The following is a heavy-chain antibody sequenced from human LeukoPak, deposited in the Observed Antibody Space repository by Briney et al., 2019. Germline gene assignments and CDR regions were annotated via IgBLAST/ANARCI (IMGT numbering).Heavy chain of an antibody. CDR3: AREVGATPFNWFDP. D-gene: IGHD1-26*01. J-gene: IGHJ5*02. CDR1: GYTFSSYY. V-gene: IGHV1-46*04. CDR2: INPSGSST. Sequence: ASVKLSCKASGYTFSSYYMHWVRQAPGQGLEWMGIINPSGSSTSYAQKLQGRVTMTRDTSTSTVYMELSSLRSEDTAVYYCAREVGATPFNWFDPWGQGTLVSVS.